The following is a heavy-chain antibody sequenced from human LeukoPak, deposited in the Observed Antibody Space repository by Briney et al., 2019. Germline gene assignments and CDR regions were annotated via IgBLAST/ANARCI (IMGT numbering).Heavy chain of an antibody. CDR2: IDPNSGGT. V-gene: IGHV1-2*02. CDR1: GYTFTGCY. CDR3: ARGGDDFDLEGD. D-gene: IGHD3-3*01. Sequence: ASVKVSCKASGYTFTGCYMHWVRQAPGQGLEWMGWIDPNSGGTNYAQKFQGRVTMTRDTSISTAYMELSRLRSDDTAVYYCARGGDDFDLEGDWGQGTLVTVSS. J-gene: IGHJ4*02.